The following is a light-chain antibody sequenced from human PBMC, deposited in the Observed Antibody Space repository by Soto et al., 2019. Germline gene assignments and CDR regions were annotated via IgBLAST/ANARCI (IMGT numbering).Light chain of an antibody. CDR3: QKYGSAFT. J-gene: IGKJ3*01. CDR1: QSISSNY. V-gene: IGKV3-20*01. CDR2: AAS. Sequence: RVLTQSPGTLSLSPGERATLSCRASQSISSNYLAWYQHKPGQGPRLLIYAASSRATGIPDRFSGSGSGTDFTLTISRLEPEDFALYYCQKYGSAFTFGPGTKVDIK.